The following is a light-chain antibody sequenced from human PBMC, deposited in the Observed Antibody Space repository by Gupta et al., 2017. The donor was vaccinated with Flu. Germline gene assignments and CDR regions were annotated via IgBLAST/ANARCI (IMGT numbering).Light chain of an antibody. CDR3: QQDGSSRT. CDR1: QSVSSSY. Sequence: EIVLTQSPGTLSLSPGDRATRSCRANQSVSSSYLAWYQQKPGQAPRLLIYGSPRRATGIPDRCSGSGSGKDLTLISSILEQEDFVVYYCQQDGSSRTFGQGTKVEIK. CDR2: GSP. J-gene: IGKJ1*01. V-gene: IGKV3-20*01.